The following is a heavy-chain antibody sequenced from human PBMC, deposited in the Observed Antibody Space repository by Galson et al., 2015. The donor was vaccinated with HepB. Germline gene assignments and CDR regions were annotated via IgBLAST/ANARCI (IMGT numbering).Heavy chain of an antibody. V-gene: IGHV1-18*01. D-gene: IGHD3-3*01. CDR3: ARDSASYYDFWSALPRLEYYYYYMDV. CDR2: ISAYNGNT. J-gene: IGHJ6*03. CDR1: GYTFTSYG. Sequence: SVKVSCKASGYTFTSYGISWVRQAPGQGLEWMGWISAYNGNTNYAQKLQGRVTMTTDTSTSTAYMELRSLRSDDTAVYYCARDSASYYDFWSALPRLEYYYYYMDVWGKGTTVTVSS.